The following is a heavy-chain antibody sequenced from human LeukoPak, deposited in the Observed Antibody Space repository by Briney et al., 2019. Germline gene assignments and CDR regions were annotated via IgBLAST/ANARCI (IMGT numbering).Heavy chain of an antibody. D-gene: IGHD4-17*01. CDR1: GFTFSSYG. V-gene: IGHV3-33*01. CDR2: IWYDGSNK. Sequence: PGGSLRLSCAASGFTFSSYGMHWVRQAPGKGLEWVAVIWYDGSNKYYADSVKGRFTISRDNSKNTLYLQMNSLRAEDTAVYYCARDTDYGDTYYFDYWGQGTLVTVSS. J-gene: IGHJ4*02. CDR3: ARDTDYGDTYYFDY.